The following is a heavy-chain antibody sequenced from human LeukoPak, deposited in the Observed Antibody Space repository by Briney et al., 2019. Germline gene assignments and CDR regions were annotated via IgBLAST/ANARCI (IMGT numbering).Heavy chain of an antibody. J-gene: IGHJ1*01. CDR2: INHSGST. CDR3: ARMSIAVAGTYAEYFQH. D-gene: IGHD6-19*01. CDR1: GGSFSGYY. Sequence: SETLSLTCAVYGGSFSGYYWSWIRQPPGKGLEWIGEINHSGSTNYNPSLKSRVTISVDTSKNQFSLKLSSVTAADTAVYYCARMSIAVAGTYAEYFQHWGQGTLVTVSS. V-gene: IGHV4-34*01.